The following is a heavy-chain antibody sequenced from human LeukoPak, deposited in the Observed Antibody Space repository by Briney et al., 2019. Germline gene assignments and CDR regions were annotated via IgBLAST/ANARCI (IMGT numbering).Heavy chain of an antibody. V-gene: IGHV3-30*04. Sequence: PGGSLRLSCAASGFTFSSYAMHWVRQAPGKGLEWVAVISYDGSNKYYADSVKGRFTISRDNSKNTLYLQMNSLRAEDTAVYYCARAPTGTTFVDYWGQGTLVTVSS. CDR2: ISYDGSNK. D-gene: IGHD1-1*01. J-gene: IGHJ4*02. CDR1: GFTFSSYA. CDR3: ARAPTGTTFVDY.